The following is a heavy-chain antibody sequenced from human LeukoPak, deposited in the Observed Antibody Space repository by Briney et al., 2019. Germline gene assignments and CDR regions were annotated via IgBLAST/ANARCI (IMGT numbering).Heavy chain of an antibody. CDR2: ISGSGDNT. Sequence: GGSLRLSCAASGFTFSSYAMSWVRQAPGKGLEWVSGISGSGDNTYYADSVKGRFTISRDNSKNTLYVQVNSLGTEDTAAYYCAKGSYYDSSGSFYFDHRGQGTLVTVSS. D-gene: IGHD3-22*01. V-gene: IGHV3-23*01. CDR1: GFTFSSYA. CDR3: AKGSYYDSSGSFYFDH. J-gene: IGHJ4*02.